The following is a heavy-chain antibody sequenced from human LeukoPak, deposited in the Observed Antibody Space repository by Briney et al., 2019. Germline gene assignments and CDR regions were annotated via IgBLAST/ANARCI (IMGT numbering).Heavy chain of an antibody. CDR1: GSTFTTYV. CDR2: TNPYNGNT. CDR3: ARDKGRANIVATSDY. Sequence: ASVKLSCKTSGSTFTTYVVIWGRQAPGHQRKWMGWTNPYNGNTNYIQRLQGRVTMTTDTSTNTAYMERRSLRSDDTVVYYCARDKGRANIVATSDYWGQGTLVPAS. V-gene: IGHV1-18*01. J-gene: IGHJ4*02. D-gene: IGHD5-12*01.